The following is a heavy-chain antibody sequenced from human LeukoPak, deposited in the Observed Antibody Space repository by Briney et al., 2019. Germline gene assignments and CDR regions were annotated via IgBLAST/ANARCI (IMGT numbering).Heavy chain of an antibody. CDR3: ARGGSYCSSTRCYDTLGYFDL. Sequence: GGSLRLSCAASGFTFSSYWMSWVRQAPGKGLEWVANIKQDGSEKYYVDSVKGRFTISRDNAKNSLYLQMNSLRAEDTAVYYCARGGSYCSSTRCYDTLGYFDLWGRGTLVTVSS. V-gene: IGHV3-7*01. CDR2: IKQDGSEK. J-gene: IGHJ2*01. D-gene: IGHD2-2*01. CDR1: GFTFSSYW.